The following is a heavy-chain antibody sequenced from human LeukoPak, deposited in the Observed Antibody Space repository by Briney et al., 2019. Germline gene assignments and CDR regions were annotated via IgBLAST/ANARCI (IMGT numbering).Heavy chain of an antibody. V-gene: IGHV1-8*01. CDR3: ARGQFIGKDYGDNAPAY. CDR2: MNPNSGNT. CDR1: GYTFTSYD. J-gene: IGHJ4*02. Sequence: GSVKVSCKASGYTFTSYDINWARRATGQGLEWMGWMNPNSGNTGYAQKFQGRVTMTRNTSISTAYMELSSLRSEDTAVYYCARGQFIGKDYGDNAPAYWGQGTLVTVSS. D-gene: IGHD4-23*01.